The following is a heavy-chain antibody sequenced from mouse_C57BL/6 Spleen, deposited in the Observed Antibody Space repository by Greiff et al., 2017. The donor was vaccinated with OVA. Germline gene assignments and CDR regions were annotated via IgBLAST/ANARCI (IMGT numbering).Heavy chain of an antibody. V-gene: IGHV5-17*03. Sequence: EVKLLESGGGLVKPGGSLKLSCAASGFTFSDYGMHWVRQAPEKGLEWVAYISSGSSTIYYADTVKGRFTISRDNAKNTLFLQMTSLKSEDTATYYCAREGYYGYFDVWGTGTTVTVSS. J-gene: IGHJ1*03. CDR3: AREGYYGYFDV. CDR2: ISSGSSTI. CDR1: GFTFSDYG. D-gene: IGHD1-1*02.